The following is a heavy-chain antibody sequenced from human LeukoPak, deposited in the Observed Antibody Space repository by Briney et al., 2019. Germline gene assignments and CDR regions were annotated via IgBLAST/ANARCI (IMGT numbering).Heavy chain of an antibody. V-gene: IGHV4-59*01. D-gene: IGHD6-13*01. CDR3: ARVGGIAAFDY. CDR2: IYYSGST. J-gene: IGHJ4*02. Sequence: PSETLSLTCTVSGGSISSYYWSWIRQPPGKGLERIGYIYYSGSTNYNPSLKSRVTISVDTSKNQFSLKLSSVTAADTAVYYCARVGGIAAFDYWGQGTLVTVSS. CDR1: GGSISSYY.